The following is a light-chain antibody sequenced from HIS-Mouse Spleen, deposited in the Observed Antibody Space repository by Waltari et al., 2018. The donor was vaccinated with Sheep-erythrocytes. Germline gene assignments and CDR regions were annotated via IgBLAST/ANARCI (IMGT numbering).Light chain of an antibody. CDR2: DVS. CDR1: SRDVGGYNY. CDR3: CSYAGSYTFWV. Sequence: QSALTQPRSVSGSPGQSVTISCTGPSRDVGGYNYVPWYQQHPGKAPKLLIYDVSKRPSGVPDRFSGSKSGNTASLTISGLQAEDEADYYCCSYAGSYTFWVFGGGTKLTVL. J-gene: IGLJ3*02. V-gene: IGLV2-11*01.